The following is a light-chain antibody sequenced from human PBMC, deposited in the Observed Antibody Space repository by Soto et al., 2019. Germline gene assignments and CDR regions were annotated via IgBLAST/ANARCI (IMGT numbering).Light chain of an antibody. CDR1: SSEVGGYDF. CDR3: SSYRDTSTWV. Sequence: QSALTQPASVSGSPGQSITISCTGTSSEVGGYDFVSWYQQHPGKAPKLMIYEVSNRPSGVSNRFPGSKSGNTASLTISGLQAEDEADYYCSSYRDTSTWVFGGGTKVTVL. CDR2: EVS. J-gene: IGLJ3*02. V-gene: IGLV2-14*01.